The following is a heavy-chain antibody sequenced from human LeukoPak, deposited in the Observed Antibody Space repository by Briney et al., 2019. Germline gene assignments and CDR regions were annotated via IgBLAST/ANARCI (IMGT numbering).Heavy chain of an antibody. Sequence: PGGSLRLSCVASGFTFTTYAMSWVRQAPGKGLEWVSIISGGGGTIHYADSVKGRFTISRDNFKNTLYLQMNSLRVGDTAVYYCAKDFLQQNNWFDPWGQGTLVTVSS. J-gene: IGHJ5*02. D-gene: IGHD2/OR15-2a*01. CDR1: GFTFTTYA. CDR2: ISGGGGTI. CDR3: AKDFLQQNNWFDP. V-gene: IGHV3-23*01.